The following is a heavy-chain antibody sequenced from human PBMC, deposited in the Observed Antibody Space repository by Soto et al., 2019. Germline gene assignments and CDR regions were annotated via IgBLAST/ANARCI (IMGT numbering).Heavy chain of an antibody. V-gene: IGHV4-30-4*01. Sequence: PSETLSLTCTVSGGSISSGDNYWSWIRQPPGKGLEWIGNIYYSGSTYYNPSLKSRVSISVGTSRDQFSLKLSSVTAADTAVYYCARGPVVVVSAPYYFDYWGQGTRVTVSS. J-gene: IGHJ4*02. CDR1: GGSISSGDNY. D-gene: IGHD2-21*01. CDR3: ARGPVVVVSAPYYFDY. CDR2: IYYSGST.